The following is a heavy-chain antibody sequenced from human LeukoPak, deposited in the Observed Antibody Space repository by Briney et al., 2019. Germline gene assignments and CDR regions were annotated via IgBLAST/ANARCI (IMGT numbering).Heavy chain of an antibody. V-gene: IGHV3-30-3*01. Sequence: PGGSLRLSCAASGFTLSGYAMHWVRQAPGKGLEWVAIISYDGNNKYYADSVKGRFTISRDNSKNTLYLQMNSLRAEDTAVYYCARVNLGDAFDIWGQGTMDTVSS. CDR3: ARVNLGDAFDI. CDR1: GFTLSGYA. CDR2: ISYDGNNK. J-gene: IGHJ3*02. D-gene: IGHD3-16*01.